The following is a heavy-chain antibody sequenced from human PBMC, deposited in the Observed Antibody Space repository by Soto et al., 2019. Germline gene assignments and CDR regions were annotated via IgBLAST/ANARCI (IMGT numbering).Heavy chain of an antibody. Sequence: PSETLSLTCAVSGGSISSGGYSWTWIRQPPGKGLEWIGYIYHSGSTYYNPSLKSRVTISVDTSKNQFSLKLSSVTAADTAVYYCARSVRYCSGGSCYFTRDAFDIWGQGTMVTVSS. CDR2: IYHSGST. CDR1: GGSISSGGYS. CDR3: ARSVRYCSGGSCYFTRDAFDI. V-gene: IGHV4-30-2*01. J-gene: IGHJ3*02. D-gene: IGHD2-15*01.